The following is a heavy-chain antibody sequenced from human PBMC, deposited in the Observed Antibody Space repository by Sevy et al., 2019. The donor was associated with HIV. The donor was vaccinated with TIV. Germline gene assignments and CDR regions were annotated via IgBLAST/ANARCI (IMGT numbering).Heavy chain of an antibody. Sequence: SETLSLTCVVSGYSISSSYWWDWFRRPPGKGLEWIGAIHYSGNTQYTPSLKSRVTVSADTSKNQFSLRLTSMTAADTAVYYCASHDWGRQDYWGQGTLVTGSS. CDR2: IHYSGNT. D-gene: IGHD7-27*01. V-gene: IGHV4-38-2*01. CDR1: GYSISSSYW. CDR3: ASHDWGRQDY. J-gene: IGHJ4*02.